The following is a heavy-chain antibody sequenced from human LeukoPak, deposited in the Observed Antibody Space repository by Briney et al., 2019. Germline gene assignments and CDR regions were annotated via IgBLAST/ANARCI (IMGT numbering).Heavy chain of an antibody. CDR1: GGSFSGYY. Sequence: PSETLSLTCAVYGGSFSGYYWSWIRQPPGKGLEWIGEINHSGSTNYNPSLKSRVTISVDTSKNQFSLKLSSVTAADTAVYYCAREWKGYSSSWYPPPHYWFDPWGQGTLVTVSS. J-gene: IGHJ5*02. V-gene: IGHV4-34*01. CDR2: INHSGST. D-gene: IGHD6-13*01. CDR3: AREWKGYSSSWYPPPHYWFDP.